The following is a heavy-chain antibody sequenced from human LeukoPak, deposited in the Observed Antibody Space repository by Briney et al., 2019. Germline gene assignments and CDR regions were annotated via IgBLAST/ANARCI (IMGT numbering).Heavy chain of an antibody. CDR3: AKVGRSSSWYGFSNFDY. Sequence: GGSLRLSCAASGFNFSSYGMHWVRQAPGKGLEWVAVISYDGSNKYYADSVKDRFTISRDNSKNTLYVQMNSLRAEDAAVYYCAKVGRSSSWYGFSNFDYWGQGTLVTVSS. CDR2: ISYDGSNK. V-gene: IGHV3-30*18. J-gene: IGHJ4*02. D-gene: IGHD6-13*01. CDR1: GFNFSSYG.